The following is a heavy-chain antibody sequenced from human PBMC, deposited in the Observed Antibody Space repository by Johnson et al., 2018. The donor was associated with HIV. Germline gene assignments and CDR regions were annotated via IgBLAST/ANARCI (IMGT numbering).Heavy chain of an antibody. Sequence: VQLVESGGGLVQPGGSLRLSCAVSGFSFSNYWMEWVRQAPGKGLVWVSRIQTDGSSTSYADSVKGRFTISRDNSKNTLYLQMNSLRAEDTAVYYCAREPSIAAAGGDGAFDIWGRGTMLTVSS. CDR3: AREPSIAAAGGDGAFDI. D-gene: IGHD6-13*01. CDR1: GFSFSNYW. J-gene: IGHJ3*02. CDR2: IQTDGSST. V-gene: IGHV3-74*01.